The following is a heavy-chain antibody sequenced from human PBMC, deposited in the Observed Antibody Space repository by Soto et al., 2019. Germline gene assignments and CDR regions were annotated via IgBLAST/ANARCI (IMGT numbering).Heavy chain of an antibody. D-gene: IGHD6-13*01. CDR2: IYYSGSS. J-gene: IGHJ4*02. Sequence: QVKLQESGPGLVKPSETLSLTCTVSGGSFSNYYWSWIRQPPGKGLEWIGYIYYSGSSNYIPSLKSRVTISVDTSKNQFSLKLNSVTAADTAVYYCASLSAAGTLDYWGQGTLVTVSS. V-gene: IGHV4-59*01. CDR1: GGSFSNYY. CDR3: ASLSAAGTLDY.